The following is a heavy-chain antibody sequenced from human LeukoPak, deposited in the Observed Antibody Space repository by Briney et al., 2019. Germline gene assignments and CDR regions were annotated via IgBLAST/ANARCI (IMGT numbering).Heavy chain of an antibody. Sequence: PSETLSLTCAVYGGSFSGYYWSWIRQPPGKGLEWIGEINHSGSTNYNPSLKSRVTISVDTSKNQFSLKLSSVTAADTAVYYCAKKRRFRYFCWLNLYFGLWGRGTLVTVSS. D-gene: IGHD3-9*01. CDR2: INHSGST. CDR3: AKKRRFRYFCWLNLYFGL. CDR1: GGSFSGYY. J-gene: IGHJ2*01. V-gene: IGHV4-34*01.